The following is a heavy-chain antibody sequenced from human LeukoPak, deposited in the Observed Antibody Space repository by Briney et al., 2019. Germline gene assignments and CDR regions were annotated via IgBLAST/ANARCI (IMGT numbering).Heavy chain of an antibody. J-gene: IGHJ4*02. V-gene: IGHV3-7*01. CDR1: GFTFSNYW. CDR2: IKQDGSEK. D-gene: IGHD3-10*01. Sequence: GGSLRLSCAASGFTFSNYWMSWVRQAPGKGLEWVANIKQDGSEKYYVDSVKGRFTVSRDNAKNSLYLQMNSLRAEDTAVYYCARQSAYYGSGPLGYWGQGTLVTVSS. CDR3: ARQSAYYGSGPLGY.